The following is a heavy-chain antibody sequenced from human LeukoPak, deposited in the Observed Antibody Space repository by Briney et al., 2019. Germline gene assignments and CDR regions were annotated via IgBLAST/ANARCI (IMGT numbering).Heavy chain of an antibody. CDR2: INPNSGGT. J-gene: IGHJ6*03. CDR1: GYTFTGYY. Sequence: ASVKVSCKASGYTFTGYYMHWVRQAPGQGLEWMGWINPNSGGTNYAQKFQGRVTMTRDTSISTAYMELSRLRSDDTAVYYCARGRRVGARFDHYYYMDVWGKGTTVTVSS. V-gene: IGHV1-2*02. CDR3: ARGRRVGARFDHYYYMDV. D-gene: IGHD1-26*01.